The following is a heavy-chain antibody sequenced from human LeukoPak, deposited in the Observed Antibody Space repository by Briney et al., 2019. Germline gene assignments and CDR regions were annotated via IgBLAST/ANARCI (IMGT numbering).Heavy chain of an antibody. Sequence: GASVKVSCKASGDTSSSYAISWVRQAPGQGLEWMGRIIPIFCTANYAQKFEGRVTINTDESTSTAYMELSSLSSEDTAVYYCARVEKGGTVDYWGQGTLVTVSS. V-gene: IGHV1-69*05. CDR3: ARVEKGGTVDY. J-gene: IGHJ4*02. CDR1: GDTSSSYA. CDR2: IIPIFCTA. D-gene: IGHD1-1*01.